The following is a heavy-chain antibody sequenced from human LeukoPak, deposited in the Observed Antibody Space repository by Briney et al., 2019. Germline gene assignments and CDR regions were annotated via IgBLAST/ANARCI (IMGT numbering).Heavy chain of an antibody. CDR2: ISSSGSTI. CDR1: GFTFSSYE. D-gene: IGHD5-12*01. J-gene: IGHJ4*02. V-gene: IGHV3-48*03. Sequence: GGSLRLSCAASGFTFSSYEMNWVRQAPGKGLEWVSYISSSGSTIYYADSVKGRFTISRDNAKNSLYLQMNSLRAEETAVYYCARDYSGDFDYWGQGTLVTVSS. CDR3: ARDYSGDFDY.